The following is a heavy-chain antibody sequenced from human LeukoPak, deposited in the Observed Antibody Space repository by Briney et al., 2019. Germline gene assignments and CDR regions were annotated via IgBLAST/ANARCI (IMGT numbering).Heavy chain of an antibody. CDR1: GFTFSNYW. J-gene: IGHJ6*04. CDR3: ARDDGDV. CDR2: INEDGSGK. Sequence: GGSLRLSCVSSGFTFSNYWMKWVRQAPGKGLEWVASINEDGSGKFSVGSVKDRITISRDNTRNSLDLQINSLTVEDTAIYYCARDDGDVWGTGTTVTVSS. V-gene: IGHV3-7*01.